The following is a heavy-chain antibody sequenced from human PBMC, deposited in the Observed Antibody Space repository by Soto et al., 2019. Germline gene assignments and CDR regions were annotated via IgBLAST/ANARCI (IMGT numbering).Heavy chain of an antibody. CDR1: GGSISSGGYY. CDR3: ARTCSSTSCYPDYYYGMDV. V-gene: IGHV4-61*08. Sequence: SETLSLTCTVSGGSISSGGYYWSWIRQHPGKGLEWIGYIYYSGSTNYNPSLKSRVTISVDTSKNQFSLKLSSVTAADTAVYYCARTCSSTSCYPDYYYGMDVWGQGTTITVSS. D-gene: IGHD2-2*01. J-gene: IGHJ6*02. CDR2: IYYSGST.